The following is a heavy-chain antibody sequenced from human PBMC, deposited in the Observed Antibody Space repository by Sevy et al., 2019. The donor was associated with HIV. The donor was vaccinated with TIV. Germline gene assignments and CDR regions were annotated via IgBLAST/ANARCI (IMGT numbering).Heavy chain of an antibody. CDR2: FSFGCGRI. CDR1: GFTFAKYS. V-gene: IGHV3-23*01. J-gene: IGHJ4*02. Sequence: GGSLRLSCAASGFTFAKYSMSWVRQAPGKGLEWVSTFSFGCGRINYADSVKGRFTISRDDSKNTLYLQMDSLRAEDTAIYYCAKDLAGPGRRYFDYWGQGTLVTVSS. D-gene: IGHD6-13*01. CDR3: AKDLAGPGRRYFDY.